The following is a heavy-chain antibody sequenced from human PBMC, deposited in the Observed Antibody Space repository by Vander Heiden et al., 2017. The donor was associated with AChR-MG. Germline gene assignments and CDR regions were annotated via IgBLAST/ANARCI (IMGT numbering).Heavy chain of an antibody. J-gene: IGHJ5*02. CDR2: ISSSSNFK. D-gene: IGHD2-2*01. CDR1: GITFSGYS. CDR3: ARGLRACSSTTCHPGWFDP. Sequence: EVQLVESGGGLVKPGESLRLSCVGSGITFSGYSMNWVRQAPGKGLEWVSSISSSSNFKYYADSVKGRFTISRDNAKNSVYLQMNSLSDEDTAVYYCARGLRACSSTTCHPGWFDPWGQGTLVTLSS. V-gene: IGHV3-21*01.